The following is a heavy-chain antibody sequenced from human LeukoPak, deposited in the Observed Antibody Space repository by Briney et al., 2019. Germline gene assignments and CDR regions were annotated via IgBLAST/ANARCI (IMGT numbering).Heavy chain of an antibody. Sequence: SQTLSLTCTVSGGSIRSGTDYWSWIRQPAGKGLEWIGRIYMSGSTDYNPSFKSRVTMSVDTSKNQVSLKLRSVTAADTAVYYCARQIFLEWLGYYYYMDVWGKGTTVTVSS. V-gene: IGHV4-61*02. CDR1: GGSIRSGTDY. CDR3: ARQIFLEWLGYYYYMDV. CDR2: IYMSGST. D-gene: IGHD3-3*01. J-gene: IGHJ6*03.